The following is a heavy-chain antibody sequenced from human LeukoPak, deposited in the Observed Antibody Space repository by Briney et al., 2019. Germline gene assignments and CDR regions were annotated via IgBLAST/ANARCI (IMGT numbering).Heavy chain of an antibody. D-gene: IGHD5-18*01. J-gene: IGHJ4*02. CDR1: GFTFSSYT. Sequence: GGSLRLSCAASGFTFSSYTMNWVRQAPGKGLEWVSTVSDSFNKHYSDSVKGRFTISRDNAGNSLYQQMNSLRDEDTAVYYCARDGLHTAHFDYWGQGTLVTVSS. CDR2: VSDSFNK. V-gene: IGHV3-48*02. CDR3: ARDGLHTAHFDY.